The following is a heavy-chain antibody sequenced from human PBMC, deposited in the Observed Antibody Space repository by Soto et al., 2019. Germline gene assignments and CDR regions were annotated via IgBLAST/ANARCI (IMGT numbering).Heavy chain of an antibody. Sequence: ASVKVSCKASGYTFTSYCISWVRQAPGQGLEWMGWISAYNGNTNYAQKLQGRVTMTTDTSTSTAYMELRSLRSDDTAVYYCQRGYYDSSGYLYFDYWGQGTLVTVSS. CDR2: ISAYNGNT. CDR1: GYTFTSYC. D-gene: IGHD3-22*01. J-gene: IGHJ4*02. V-gene: IGHV1-18*01. CDR3: QRGYYDSSGYLYFDY.